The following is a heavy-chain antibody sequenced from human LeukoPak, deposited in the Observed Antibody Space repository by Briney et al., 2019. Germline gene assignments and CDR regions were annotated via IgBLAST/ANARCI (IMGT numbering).Heavy chain of an antibody. CDR2: MNPNSGNT. CDR1: GYTFTGYY. D-gene: IGHD3-10*01. J-gene: IGHJ5*02. V-gene: IGHV1-8*02. Sequence: ASAKVSCKASGYTFTGYYMHWVRQATGQGLEWMGWMNPNSGNTGYAQKFQGRVTMTRNTSISTAYMELSSLRSEDTAVYYCARGVTMVRGVIIGNRFDPWGQGTLVTVSS. CDR3: ARGVTMVRGVIIGNRFDP.